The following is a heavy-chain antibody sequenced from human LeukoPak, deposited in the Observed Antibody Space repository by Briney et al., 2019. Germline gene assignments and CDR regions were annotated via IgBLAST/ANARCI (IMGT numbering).Heavy chain of an antibody. J-gene: IGHJ4*02. Sequence: PGGSLRLSCAASGFTFSDYYMSWIRQAPGKGLEWVAVISYDGNAKHYADSVKGRFTISRDNSKNTLYLQMNSLRSEDTAVYYCAKEKVFTSTSWTTIEYWGQGTLVTVSS. CDR1: GFTFSDYY. CDR3: AKEKVFTSTSWTTIEY. CDR2: ISYDGNAK. D-gene: IGHD6-13*01. V-gene: IGHV3-30*18.